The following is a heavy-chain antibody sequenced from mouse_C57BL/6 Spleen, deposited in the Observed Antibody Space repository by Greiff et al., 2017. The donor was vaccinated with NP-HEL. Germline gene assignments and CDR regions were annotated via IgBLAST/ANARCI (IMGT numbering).Heavy chain of an antibody. D-gene: IGHD2-2*01. V-gene: IGHV1-50*01. Sequence: QVQLKQPGAELVKPGASVKLSCKASGYTFTSYWMQWVKQRPGQGLEWIGEIDPSDSYTNYNQKFKGKATLTVDTSSSTAYMQLSSLTSEDSAVYYCARWVTGYYAMDYWGQGTSVTVSS. CDR2: IDPSDSYT. CDR1: GYTFTSYW. J-gene: IGHJ4*01. CDR3: ARWVTGYYAMDY.